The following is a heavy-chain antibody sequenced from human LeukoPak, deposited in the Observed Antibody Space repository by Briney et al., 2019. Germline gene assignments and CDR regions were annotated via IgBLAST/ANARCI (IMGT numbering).Heavy chain of an antibody. D-gene: IGHD3/OR15-3a*01. CDR1: GDSISSSRHY. J-gene: IGHJ4*02. CDR3: ARQTGSGLFILP. CDR2: IYPSGNT. V-gene: IGHV4-61*02. Sequence: SQTLSLTCTVSGDSISSSRHYWSWIRQPAGKGLEWIGRIYPSGNTNYNPSLKSRVTISLDTSKNQFSLRLTSVTAADTAVYYCARQTGSGLFILPGGQGTLVTVSS.